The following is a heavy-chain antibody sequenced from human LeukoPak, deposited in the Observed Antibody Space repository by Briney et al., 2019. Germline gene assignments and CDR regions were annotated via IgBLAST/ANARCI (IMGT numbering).Heavy chain of an antibody. V-gene: IGHV3-23*01. Sequence: GGSLRLSCAASGFTFSSSAMSWVRQAPGKGLEWVSNISGSGSGGSTYYADSVKGRFTISRDNSRNTLYLQMNSLRAEDTAVYYCARLFLSHPPHDYWGQGTLVTVSS. CDR1: GFTFSSSA. D-gene: IGHD3-22*01. J-gene: IGHJ4*02. CDR3: ARLFLSHPPHDY. CDR2: ISGSGSGGST.